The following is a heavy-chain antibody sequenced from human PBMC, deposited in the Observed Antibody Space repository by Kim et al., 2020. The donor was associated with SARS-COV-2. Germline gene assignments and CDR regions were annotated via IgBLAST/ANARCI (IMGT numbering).Heavy chain of an antibody. J-gene: IGHJ4*02. D-gene: IGHD3-22*01. V-gene: IGHV4-39*07. Sequence: PSLKSRVTISVDTSKNQFSLKLSSVTAADTAVYYCAAYYYDSSGSEFDYWGQGTLVTVSS. CDR3: AAYYYDSSGSEFDY.